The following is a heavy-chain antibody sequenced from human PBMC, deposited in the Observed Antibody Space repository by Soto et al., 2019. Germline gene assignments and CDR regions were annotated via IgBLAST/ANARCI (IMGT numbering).Heavy chain of an antibody. D-gene: IGHD3-10*01. CDR2: IIPIFGTA. Sequence: GASVKVSCKASGGTFSSYAISWVRQAPGQGLEWMGGIIPIFGTANYAQKFQGRVTITADESTSTAYMELSSLRSEDTAVYYCARVEFGELCCYYGMDVWGQGTTVTVSS. V-gene: IGHV1-69*13. J-gene: IGHJ6*02. CDR1: GGTFSSYA. CDR3: ARVEFGELCCYYGMDV.